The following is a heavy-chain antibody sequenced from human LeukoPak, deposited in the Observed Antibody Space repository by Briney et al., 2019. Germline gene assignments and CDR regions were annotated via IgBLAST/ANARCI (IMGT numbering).Heavy chain of an antibody. CDR2: MKLDGSKK. Sequence: GGSLTLSCEASGPTFSTDWMSWVRQAPGKGLEWVANMKLDGSKKYHIPSVEGRFTIATDDAKHSLYLQMNSLRAEDTAVYYCARDRNYDRGGWYFDLWGRGTLVTVSS. CDR3: ARDRNYDRGGWYFDL. V-gene: IGHV3-7*01. D-gene: IGHD3-10*02. CDR1: GPTFSTDW. J-gene: IGHJ2*01.